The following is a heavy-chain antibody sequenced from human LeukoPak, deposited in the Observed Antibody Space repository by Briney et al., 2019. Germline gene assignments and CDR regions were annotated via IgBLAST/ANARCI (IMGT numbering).Heavy chain of an antibody. V-gene: IGHV1-2*06. J-gene: IGHJ4*02. CDR2: INPNSGGT. CDR3: ARDTYYYDSSGFAD. CDR1: GYTFTGYY. Sequence: ASVKVSCKASGYTFTGYYMHWVRQAPGHGLEWMGRINPNSGGTNYAQKFQGRVTMTRDTSISTAYMELSRLGSDDTAVYYCARDTYYYDSSGFADWGQGTLVTVSS. D-gene: IGHD3-22*01.